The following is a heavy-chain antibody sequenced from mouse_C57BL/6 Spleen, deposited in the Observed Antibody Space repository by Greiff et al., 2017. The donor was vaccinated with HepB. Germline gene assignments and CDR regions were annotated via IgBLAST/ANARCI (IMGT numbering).Heavy chain of an antibody. Sequence: QVQLKQPGAELVRPGTSVKLSCKASGYTFTSYWMHWVKQRPGQGLEWIGVIDPSDSYTNYNQKFKGKATLTVDTSSSTAYMQLSSLTSEDSAVYYCYDNFDYWGQGTTLTVSS. D-gene: IGHD2-12*01. V-gene: IGHV1-59*01. CDR1: GYTFTSYW. CDR2: IDPSDSYT. CDR3: YDNFDY. J-gene: IGHJ2*01.